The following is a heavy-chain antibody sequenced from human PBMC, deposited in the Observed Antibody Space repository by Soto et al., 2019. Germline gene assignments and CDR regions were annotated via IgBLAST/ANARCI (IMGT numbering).Heavy chain of an antibody. CDR1: GFTFSSYA. V-gene: IGHV3-23*01. D-gene: IGHD6-25*01. CDR3: AKVRRSDYYFYYGMDV. CDR2: ISGSGGST. J-gene: IGHJ6*02. Sequence: EVQLLESGGGLVHPGGSLRLSCAASGFTFSSYAMSWVRQAPGMGLEWVSAISGSGGSTFYAASVKGRFTISSVDFQYMMDLKLNSLGAEDTAVYYWAKVRRSDYYFYYGMDVWGQGTMVTVSS.